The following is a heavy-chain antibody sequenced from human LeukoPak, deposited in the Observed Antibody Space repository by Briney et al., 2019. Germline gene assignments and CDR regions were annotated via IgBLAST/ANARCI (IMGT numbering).Heavy chain of an antibody. CDR2: IRSIGTTI. Sequence: GGSLRLSCAASGFTFSSYEMNWVRQAPGKGLEWVSYIRSIGTTIYYADSVKGRFTISRDNAKNSLYLQMNSLRAEDTAVYFCARGVLVRGVFDYWGQGTLVTVSS. CDR3: ARGVLVRGVFDY. CDR1: GFTFSSYE. D-gene: IGHD3-10*01. V-gene: IGHV3-48*03. J-gene: IGHJ4*02.